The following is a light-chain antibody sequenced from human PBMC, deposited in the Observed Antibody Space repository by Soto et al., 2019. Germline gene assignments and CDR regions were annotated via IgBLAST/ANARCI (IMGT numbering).Light chain of an antibody. CDR3: QQDDNWPPWT. CDR1: QSVSNS. V-gene: IGKV3-15*01. J-gene: IGKJ1*01. CDR2: GAS. Sequence: EVVMTQSPATLSVSPGERATLSCRASQSVSNSLAWYQQKPGQVPRLLIYGASTRAAGIPARFSGSGSGTEFTLTISSLQSEDFGVYYCQQDDNWPPWTCGQGTKVEIK.